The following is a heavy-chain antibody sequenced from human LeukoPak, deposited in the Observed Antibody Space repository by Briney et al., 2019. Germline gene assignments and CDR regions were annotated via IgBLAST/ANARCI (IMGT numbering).Heavy chain of an antibody. J-gene: IGHJ4*02. Sequence: GGSLRLSCGASGFTFSNYGMHWVRQAPGKGLEWVAVISYDGSNKYYADSVKGRFTISRDNSKNTLYLQMNSLRAEDTAVYYCAKDVGSGSYYNQFLSHPDYWGQGTLVTVSS. D-gene: IGHD3-10*01. CDR1: GFTFSNYG. V-gene: IGHV3-30*18. CDR2: ISYDGSNK. CDR3: AKDVGSGSYYNQFLSHPDY.